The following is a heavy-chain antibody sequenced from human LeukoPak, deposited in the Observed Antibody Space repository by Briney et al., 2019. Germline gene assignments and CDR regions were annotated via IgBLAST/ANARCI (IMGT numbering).Heavy chain of an antibody. V-gene: IGHV3-23*01. D-gene: IGHD5-12*01. CDR3: AREVGFMDV. J-gene: IGHJ6*03. Sequence: GGSLRLSCVASGFTFSSFAMTWVRQAPGKGLEWVSVISGSGDSIYYADSVKGRSTISRDNSKNTLYLQMNTLRAEDTAVYYCAREVGFMDVWGKGTTATVSS. CDR2: ISGSGDSI. CDR1: GFTFSSFA.